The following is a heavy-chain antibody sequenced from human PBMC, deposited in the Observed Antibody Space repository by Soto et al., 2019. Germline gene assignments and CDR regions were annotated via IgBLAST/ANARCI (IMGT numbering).Heavy chain of an antibody. Sequence: PSETLSLTCTVSGGSISSSSYYWGWIRQPPGKGLEWIGSIYYSGSTYYNPSLKSRVTISVDTSKNQFSLKLSSVTAADTAVYYCASRRGVREGNWFDPWGQGTLVTVCS. CDR2: IYYSGST. J-gene: IGHJ5*02. D-gene: IGHD3-10*01. CDR3: ASRRGVREGNWFDP. CDR1: GGSISSSSYY. V-gene: IGHV4-39*01.